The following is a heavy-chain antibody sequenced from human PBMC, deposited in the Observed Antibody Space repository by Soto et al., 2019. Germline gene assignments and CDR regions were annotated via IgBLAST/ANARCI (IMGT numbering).Heavy chain of an antibody. CDR3: AKPSSETYYYYYMDV. CDR2: ISYDGSSK. Sequence: GGALRLSCAASGFTFSSYGMHWVRQAPGKGLEWVAVISYDGSSKYYADSVKGRFTISRDNSKNTLYLQMNSLRAEDTAVYYCAKPSSETYYYYYMDVWGKGTTVPVSS. D-gene: IGHD6-6*01. J-gene: IGHJ6*03. CDR1: GFTFSSYG. V-gene: IGHV3-30*18.